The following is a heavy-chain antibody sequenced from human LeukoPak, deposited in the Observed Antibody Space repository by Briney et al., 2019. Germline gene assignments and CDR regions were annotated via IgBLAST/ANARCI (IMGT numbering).Heavy chain of an antibody. CDR2: IYYSGST. Sequence: SETLSLTCTVSGGSISSYYWSWIRQPPGKGLKWIGYIYYSGSTNYNPSLKSRVTISVDTSKNQFSLKLSSVTAADTAVYYCAREAHGSGSYYIYWGQGTLVTVSS. V-gene: IGHV4-59*01. D-gene: IGHD3-10*01. CDR1: GGSISSYY. J-gene: IGHJ4*02. CDR3: AREAHGSGSYYIY.